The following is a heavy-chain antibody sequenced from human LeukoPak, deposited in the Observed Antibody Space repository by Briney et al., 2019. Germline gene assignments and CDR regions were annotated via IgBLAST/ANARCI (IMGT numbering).Heavy chain of an antibody. V-gene: IGHV4-59*11. D-gene: IGHD3-3*01. CDR1: GGSLSTHH. J-gene: IGHJ6*02. Sequence: PSETLSLTCVVSGGSLSTHHWSWIRQSPGRGLEWIGYIYYSGSTNYNPSLKSRVTISVDTSKNQFSLKLSSVTAADTAVYYCARFLGLGGMDVWGQGTTVTVSS. CDR2: IYYSGST. CDR3: ARFLGLGGMDV.